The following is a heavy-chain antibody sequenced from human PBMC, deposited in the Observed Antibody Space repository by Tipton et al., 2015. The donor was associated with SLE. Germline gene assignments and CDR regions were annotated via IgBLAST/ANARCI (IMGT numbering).Heavy chain of an antibody. CDR2: IYHSGST. CDR1: GGSISSGGYS. Sequence: TLSLTCAVSGGSISSGGYSWSWIRQPPGKGLEWIGYIYHSGSTYYNPSLKSRVTISVDRSKNQFSLRLSSVTAADTAVYYCARDAVLYGMDVWGQGTTVTVSS. CDR3: ARDAVLYGMDV. V-gene: IGHV4-30-2*01. J-gene: IGHJ6*02.